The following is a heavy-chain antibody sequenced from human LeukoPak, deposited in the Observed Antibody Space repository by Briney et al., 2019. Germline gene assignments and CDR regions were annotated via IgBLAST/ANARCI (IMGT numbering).Heavy chain of an antibody. CDR1: GFTFMNYV. V-gene: IGHV3-23*01. Sequence: PGGSLRLSCSGSGFTFMNYVMAWVRQALGKGLEWASSIRLGGGLTHSADPVKGRFIISRDMNTLFLQMNNLRPEDTAMYYCARKITMVRGPLIKGYFDLWGRGTLVSVSS. D-gene: IGHD3-10*01. J-gene: IGHJ2*01. CDR3: ARKITMVRGPLIKGYFDL. CDR2: IRLGGGLT.